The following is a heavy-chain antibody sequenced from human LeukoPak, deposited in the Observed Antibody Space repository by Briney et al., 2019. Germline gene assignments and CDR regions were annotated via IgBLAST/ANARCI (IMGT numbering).Heavy chain of an antibody. V-gene: IGHV4-4*07. CDR3: AIVEVPAAILAY. D-gene: IGHD2-2*01. CDR1: GGSISSYY. CDR2: IYTSGST. Sequence: SETLSLTCTVSGGSISSYYWSWIRQPAGKGLEWIGRIYTSGSTNYNPSLKSRVTMSVDTSKIQFSLKLSSVTAADTAVYYCAIVEVPAAILAYWGQGSLVTVSS. J-gene: IGHJ4*02.